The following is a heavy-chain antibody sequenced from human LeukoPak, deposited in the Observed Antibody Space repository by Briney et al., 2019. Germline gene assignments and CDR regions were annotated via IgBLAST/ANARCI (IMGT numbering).Heavy chain of an antibody. D-gene: IGHD5-18*01. Sequence: GGSLRLSCAASGFTFSSYAMSWVRQAPGKGLEWVSAISGSGGSTYYADSVKGRFTISRDNSKNTLYLQMNSLRAEDTAVYYCAPFVDTGFHYYYGMDVWGQGTTVTVSS. CDR2: ISGSGGST. CDR1: GFTFSSYA. CDR3: APFVDTGFHYYYGMDV. V-gene: IGHV3-23*01. J-gene: IGHJ6*02.